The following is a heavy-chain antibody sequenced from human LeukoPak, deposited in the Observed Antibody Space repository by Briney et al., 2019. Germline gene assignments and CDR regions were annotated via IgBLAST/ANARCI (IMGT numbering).Heavy chain of an antibody. CDR2: IYHSGST. V-gene: IGHV4-30-2*01. D-gene: IGHD6-6*01. J-gene: IGHJ5*02. CDR3: ARDRRYSSSSKFDP. Sequence: SETLSLTCTVSGGSISSGGYYWSWIRQPPGKGLEWIGYIYHSGSTYYNPSLKSRVTISVDRSKNQFSLKLSSVTAADTAVYYCARDRRYSSSSKFDPWGRGTLVTVSS. CDR1: GGSISSGGYY.